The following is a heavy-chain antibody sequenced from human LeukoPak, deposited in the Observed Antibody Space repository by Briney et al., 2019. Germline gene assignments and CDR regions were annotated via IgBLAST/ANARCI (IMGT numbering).Heavy chain of an antibody. CDR1: GGSISSSSYY. Sequence: PSETLSLTCTVSGGSISSSSYYWGWIRQPPGKGLEWIGSIYHSGSTYYNPSLKSRVTISVDTSKNQFSLKLSSVTAADTAVYYCARVGGSYYGFDYWGQGTLVTVSS. V-gene: IGHV4-39*07. CDR2: IYHSGST. D-gene: IGHD1-26*01. CDR3: ARVGGSYYGFDY. J-gene: IGHJ4*02.